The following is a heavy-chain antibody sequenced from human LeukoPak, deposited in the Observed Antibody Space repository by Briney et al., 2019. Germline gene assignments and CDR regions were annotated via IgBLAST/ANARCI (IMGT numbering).Heavy chain of an antibody. V-gene: IGHV4-59*01. D-gene: IGHD4-17*01. CDR2: IYYSGSI. CDR1: GGSISSYY. CDR3: ARNGDYDGDWFDP. Sequence: SETLSLTCTVSGGSISSYYWSWIRQPPGKGLEWIGYIYYSGSINYNPSLKSRVTISVDTSKNQFSLKLSSVTAADTAVYYCARNGDYDGDWFDPWGQGTLVTVSS. J-gene: IGHJ5*02.